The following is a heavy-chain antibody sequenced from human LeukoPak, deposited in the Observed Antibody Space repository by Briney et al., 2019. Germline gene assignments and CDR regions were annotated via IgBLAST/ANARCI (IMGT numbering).Heavy chain of an antibody. Sequence: SETLSLTRTVSGGSLSSYYWSCIRQPAAKGLEWIGRIYTSGSTNYNPSHNSRVTVSVDTSKNQFSLKLSSVTAADTAVYYCARAVGARRGYYFDYWGQGALVTVSS. D-gene: IGHD1-26*01. V-gene: IGHV4-4*07. CDR2: IYTSGST. CDR1: GGSLSSYY. CDR3: ARAVGARRGYYFDY. J-gene: IGHJ4*02.